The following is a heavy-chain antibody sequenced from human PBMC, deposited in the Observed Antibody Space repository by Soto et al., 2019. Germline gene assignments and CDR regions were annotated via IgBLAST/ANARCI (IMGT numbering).Heavy chain of an antibody. D-gene: IGHD3-22*01. J-gene: IGHJ4*02. V-gene: IGHV1-18*01. CDR2: ISVYNGNT. Sequence: QVKLVQSGTEVKQPGASMKVSCKASGYSFATSGISWVRQAPGQGLEWMGWISVYNGNTNYDQKPQDRVTMTTDTSTSTAYLELRNLRSDATAVYYCARAGQYYDSSGYANWGQGTLVTVSS. CDR3: ARAGQYYDSSGYAN. CDR1: GYSFATSG.